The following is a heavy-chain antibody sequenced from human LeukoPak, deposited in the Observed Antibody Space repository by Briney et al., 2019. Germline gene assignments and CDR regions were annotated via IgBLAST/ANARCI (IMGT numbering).Heavy chain of an antibody. Sequence: SETLSLTCTVSGGSVSSGSYYWSWIRQPPGKGLEWIGYIYYSGSTNYNPSLRSRVTMSVDTSKNQFSLKLSSVTAADTAVYYCASREAGSGSYYFDYWGQGTLVTVSS. V-gene: IGHV4-61*01. CDR1: GGSVSSGSYY. J-gene: IGHJ4*02. CDR2: IYYSGST. CDR3: ASREAGSGSYYFDY. D-gene: IGHD1-26*01.